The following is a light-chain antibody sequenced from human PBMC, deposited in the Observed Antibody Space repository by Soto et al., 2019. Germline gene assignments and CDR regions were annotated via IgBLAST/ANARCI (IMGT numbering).Light chain of an antibody. Sequence: QSALTQPASVSGSPGQSITISCAGTSSNVGGYKSVSWYQQHPGKAPKLMIYDVSERPSGVSNRFSGSKSGNTASLTISGLRAEDEADYYCSSYTSSTNTPVIFGGGTKLTVL. V-gene: IGLV2-14*01. CDR2: DVS. CDR1: SSNVGGYKS. J-gene: IGLJ2*01. CDR3: SSYTSSTNTPVI.